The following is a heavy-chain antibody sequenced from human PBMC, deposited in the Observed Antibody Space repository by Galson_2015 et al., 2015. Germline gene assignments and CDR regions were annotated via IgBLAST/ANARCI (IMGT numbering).Heavy chain of an antibody. V-gene: IGHV1-2*02. D-gene: IGHD5-18*01. J-gene: IGHJ6*02. CDR1: GYTFTGYY. Sequence: SCKASGYTFTGYYMHWVRQAPGQGLEWMGWINPHSGGTNYAQKFQGRVTMTRDTSISTAYMELSRLRSDDTAVYYCARDRGNTAMAYYYYGMYVWGQGTTVTVSS. CDR3: ARDRGNTAMAYYYYGMYV. CDR2: INPHSGGT.